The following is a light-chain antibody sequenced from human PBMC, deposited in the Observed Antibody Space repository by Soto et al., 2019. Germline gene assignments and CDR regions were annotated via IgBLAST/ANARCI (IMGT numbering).Light chain of an antibody. V-gene: IGLV2-14*01. Sequence: QSALTQPASVSGSPGQSITISCTGTSSDVGAYNYVSWYQHHPGKAPKLMIYEVSNRPSGVSNRFSGSKSGNTASLTFSGLQAEDEADYFCSSYTSSSSLVFGPGTKLIVL. CDR3: SSYTSSSSLV. CDR2: EVS. CDR1: SSDVGAYNY. J-gene: IGLJ1*01.